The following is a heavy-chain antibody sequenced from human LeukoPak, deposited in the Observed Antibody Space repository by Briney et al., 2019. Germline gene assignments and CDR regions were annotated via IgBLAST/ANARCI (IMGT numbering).Heavy chain of an antibody. Sequence: ASVKVSCKVSGYTLTELSMHWVRQAPGKGLEWMGGFDPEDGETIYAQKFQGRVTMTRNASISTAYMELSSLRSEDTAVYYCARGGYYDSSGYYYRADYYYYMDVWGKGTTVTISS. V-gene: IGHV1-24*01. CDR1: GYTLTELS. D-gene: IGHD3-22*01. CDR3: ARGGYYDSSGYYYRADYYYYMDV. J-gene: IGHJ6*03. CDR2: FDPEDGET.